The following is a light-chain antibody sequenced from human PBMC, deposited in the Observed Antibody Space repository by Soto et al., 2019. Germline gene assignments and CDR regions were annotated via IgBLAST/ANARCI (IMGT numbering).Light chain of an antibody. J-gene: IGKJ2*01. V-gene: IGKV3-20*01. CDR3: QQYGSSPDT. Sequence: EILLTQSPGTLSLSPGERATLYCRAIQSVRNSYLDWYLQKPGQAPRLLIYGASGRATGIPDRFSGSGSGADFTVTISRLEPEDFAVYYCQQYGSSPDTVGQGIKLEI. CDR1: QSVRNSY. CDR2: GAS.